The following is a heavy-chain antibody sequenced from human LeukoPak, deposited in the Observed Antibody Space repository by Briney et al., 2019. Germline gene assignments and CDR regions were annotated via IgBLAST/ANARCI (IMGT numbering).Heavy chain of an antibody. CDR3: AGGDVDTAMVGY. CDR2: IYYSGST. D-gene: IGHD5-18*01. CDR1: GGSISSGDYY. J-gene: IGHJ4*02. Sequence: PSETLSLTCTVSGGSISSGDYYWGWIRQHPGKCLEWIGYIYYSGSTYYYPSLKSRVTISIDTSKNQFSLNLSSVTAADTAVYYCAGGDVDTAMVGYWGQGTLVTVSS. V-gene: IGHV4-31*03.